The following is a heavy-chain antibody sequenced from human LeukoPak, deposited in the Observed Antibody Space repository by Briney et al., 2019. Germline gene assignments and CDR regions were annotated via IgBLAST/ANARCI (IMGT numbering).Heavy chain of an antibody. Sequence: RRSLRLSCAASGFTFSSYAMHWVRQAPGKGLEWVAVISYDGSNKYYADSVKGRFTISRDNSKNTLYLQMNSLRAEDTAVYYCARGDGSGWSGDYWGQGTLVTVSS. J-gene: IGHJ4*02. CDR3: ARGDGSGWSGDY. CDR2: ISYDGSNK. D-gene: IGHD6-19*01. CDR1: GFTFSSYA. V-gene: IGHV3-30-3*01.